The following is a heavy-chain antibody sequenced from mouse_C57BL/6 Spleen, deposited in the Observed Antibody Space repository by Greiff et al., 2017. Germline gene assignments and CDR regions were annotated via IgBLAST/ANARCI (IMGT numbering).Heavy chain of an antibody. CDR1: GYAFSSSW. CDR2: IYPGDGDT. CDR3: ARLGPYWYFDV. J-gene: IGHJ1*03. Sequence: VQLQQSGPELVKPGASVKISCKASGYAFSSSWMNWVKQRPGKGLEWIGRIYPGDGDTNYNGKFKGKATLTADTSSSTAYMQLSSLTSEDSAVYFCARLGPYWYFDVWGTGTTVTVSS. V-gene: IGHV1-82*01.